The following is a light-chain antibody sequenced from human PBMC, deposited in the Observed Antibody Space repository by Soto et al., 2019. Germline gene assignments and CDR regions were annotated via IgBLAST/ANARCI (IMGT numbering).Light chain of an antibody. CDR1: RANIGAGYD. V-gene: IGLV1-40*01. J-gene: IGLJ1*01. Sequence: QSVLTQPPSVSGAPGQRVTISCAGSRANIGAGYDVQWYQHLPGTAPKLLIYGNSYRPSGVPDRFSGSKSGTSASLAINGIQAEYEADYYCQSFDISLSGSVFGSGTKLTVL. CDR2: GNS. CDR3: QSFDISLSGSV.